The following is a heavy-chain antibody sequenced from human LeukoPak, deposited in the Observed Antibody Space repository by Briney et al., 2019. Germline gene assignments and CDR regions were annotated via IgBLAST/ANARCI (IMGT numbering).Heavy chain of an antibody. CDR3: ATHQQQLVPNFDY. CDR1: GYTLTELS. Sequence: ASVKVSCKVSGYTLTELSIHWVRQAPGKGLEWMGGFDPEDGETIYAQKFQGRVTMTEDTSTDTAYMELSSLRSEDTAVYYCATHQQQLVPNFDYWGQGTLVTVSS. D-gene: IGHD6-13*01. V-gene: IGHV1-24*01. CDR2: FDPEDGET. J-gene: IGHJ4*02.